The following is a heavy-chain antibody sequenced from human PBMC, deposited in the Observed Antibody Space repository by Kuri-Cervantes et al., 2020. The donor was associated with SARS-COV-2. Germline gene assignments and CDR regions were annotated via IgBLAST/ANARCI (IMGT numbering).Heavy chain of an antibody. CDR2: IYWDDDK. CDR1: GFSLNTSGMC. V-gene: IGHV2-5*08. CDR3: VRIRAATVIADY. D-gene: IGHD4-11*01. Sequence: SGPTLVKPTQTLTLTCTFSGFSLNTSGMCVSWIRQPPGKALEWLALIYWDDDKRYGPSLKSRLTITKDTSKDQVVLTMTNMDPVDTATYYCVRIRAATVIADYWGQGTLVTVSS. J-gene: IGHJ4*02.